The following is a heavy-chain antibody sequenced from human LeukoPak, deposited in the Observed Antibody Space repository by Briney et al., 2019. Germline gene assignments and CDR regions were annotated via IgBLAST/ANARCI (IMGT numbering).Heavy chain of an antibody. J-gene: IGHJ5*02. D-gene: IGHD2-2*01. CDR3: ARGLRSPCSSVSCPLWWFDP. V-gene: IGHV3-21*01. CDR2: ISSQSSYI. Sequence: GGSLRLSCAASGFTFSDYSMNWVRQAPGKGLEWVSSISSQSSYIYYADSVKGRFTISRDNAKSSLYLQMNSLRAEDTAVYYCARGLRSPCSSVSCPLWWFDPWGQGTLATVSS. CDR1: GFTFSDYS.